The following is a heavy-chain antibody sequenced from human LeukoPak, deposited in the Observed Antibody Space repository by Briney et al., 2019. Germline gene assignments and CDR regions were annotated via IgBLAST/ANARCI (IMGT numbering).Heavy chain of an antibody. V-gene: IGHV3-74*01. D-gene: IGHD3-22*01. CDR1: GFTFSSYW. Sequence: PGGSLRLSCAASGFTFSSYWMHWVRHAPGKGLVWVSRINSDGSSTSYADSVKGRFTISRDNAKNTLYLQMNSLRAEDTAVYYCAKPVYDSSGQIDYWGQGTLVTVSS. CDR3: AKPVYDSSGQIDY. CDR2: INSDGSST. J-gene: IGHJ4*02.